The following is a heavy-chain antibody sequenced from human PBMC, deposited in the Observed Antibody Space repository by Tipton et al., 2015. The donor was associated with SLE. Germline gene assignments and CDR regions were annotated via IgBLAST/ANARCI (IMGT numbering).Heavy chain of an antibody. CDR1: NASFSSDTYY. CDR2: IDYSGST. V-gene: IGHV4-61*10. D-gene: IGHD6-19*01. J-gene: IGHJ4*02. Sequence: TLSLTCSVSNASFSSDTYYWSWIRQPAGKGLEWIGYIDYSGSTNYNPSLKSRVTISVDTSKNQFSLKLSSVTAADTAVYYCARAGSSGWYGYWGQGTLVTVSS. CDR3: ARAGSSGWYGY.